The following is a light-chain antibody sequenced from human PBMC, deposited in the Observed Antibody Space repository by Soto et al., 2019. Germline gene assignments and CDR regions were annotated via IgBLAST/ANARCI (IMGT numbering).Light chain of an antibody. CDR3: LQYYNYPLT. J-gene: IGKJ1*01. CDR2: GAS. CDR1: QGIRND. Sequence: AIQMTQSPSSLSASVGDTVTITCRASQGIRNDLGWYQQKPGNAPKLLIYGASSLQSGVPSRFSGSGSGTDFTLTISSLQPEDFATYYCLQYYNYPLTFGQGTKVEIK. V-gene: IGKV1-6*01.